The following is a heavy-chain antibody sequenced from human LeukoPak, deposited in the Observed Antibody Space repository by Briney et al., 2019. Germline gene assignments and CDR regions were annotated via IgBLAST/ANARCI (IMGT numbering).Heavy chain of an antibody. D-gene: IGHD3-10*01. Sequence: GGSLRLSCAASGFTFSSYAMHWVRQAPGKGLEWVAVISYDGSNKYYADSVKGRFTISRDNSKNTLYLQMNSLRAEDTAVYYCARAFGYFDYWGQGTLVTVSS. CDR1: GFTFSSYA. CDR3: ARAFGYFDY. CDR2: ISYDGSNK. V-gene: IGHV3-30*04. J-gene: IGHJ4*02.